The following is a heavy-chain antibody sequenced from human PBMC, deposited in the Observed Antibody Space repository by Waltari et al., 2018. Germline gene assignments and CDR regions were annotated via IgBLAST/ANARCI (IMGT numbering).Heavy chain of an antibody. CDR1: GGTFSSYA. V-gene: IGHV1-69*05. Sequence: QVQLVQSGAEVKKPGSSVKVSCKASGGTFSSYAISWVRQAPGQGLEWMGGIIPIFGTANYAQKCQGRVTITTDESTSTAYMELSSLRSEDTAVYYCARARAGTFDYYYGMDVWGQGTTVTVSS. J-gene: IGHJ6*02. CDR3: ARARAGTFDYYYGMDV. D-gene: IGHD6-19*01. CDR2: IIPIFGTA.